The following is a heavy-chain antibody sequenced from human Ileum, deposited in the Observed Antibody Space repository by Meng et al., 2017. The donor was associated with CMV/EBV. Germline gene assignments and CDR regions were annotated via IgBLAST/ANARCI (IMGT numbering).Heavy chain of an antibody. CDR1: GGSINSGNSY. J-gene: IGHJ4*02. Sequence: VQRQEAGPGMVKPSPTLSPTCSVAGGSINSGNSYGSWSRQPAGQGLEWIGRIYTSGSTEYNPSLKSRVTISVDTSNNQFSLKLSSVTAADTAVYYCASELGNWGQGTLVTVSS. CDR3: ASELGN. CDR2: IYTSGST. V-gene: IGHV4-61*02.